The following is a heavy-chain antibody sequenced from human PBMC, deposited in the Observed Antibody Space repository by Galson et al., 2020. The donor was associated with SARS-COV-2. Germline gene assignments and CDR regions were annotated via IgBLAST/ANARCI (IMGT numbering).Heavy chain of an antibody. V-gene: IGHV3-30-3*01. CDR1: GFTFSLFG. CDR2: ISYDGTNK. D-gene: IGHD3-3*01. Sequence: GGSLRLSCAASGFTFSLFGFHWVRQAPGKGLEWLAIISYDGTNKYYADSVKDRFTISRDNSKNTLYLQMNNLRAEDTAMYYCARDPREGFLEWLAYYFDFWGQGTLVTVSS. CDR3: ARDPREGFLEWLAYYFDF. J-gene: IGHJ4*02.